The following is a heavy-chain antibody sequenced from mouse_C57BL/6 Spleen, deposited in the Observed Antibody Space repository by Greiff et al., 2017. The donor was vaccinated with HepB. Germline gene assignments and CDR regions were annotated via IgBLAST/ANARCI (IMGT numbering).Heavy chain of an antibody. CDR2: IDPSDSYT. CDR1: GYTFPSYW. V-gene: IGHV1-50*01. Sequence: QVQLQQPGAELVKPGASVKLSCKASGYTFPSYWMQWVKQRPGQGLEWIGEIDPSDSYTNYNQKFKGKATLTVNTSSSTAYMQLSSLTSEDSAVYYCARDDSYAMDYWGQGTSVTVSS. J-gene: IGHJ4*01. D-gene: IGHD2-3*01. CDR3: ARDDSYAMDY.